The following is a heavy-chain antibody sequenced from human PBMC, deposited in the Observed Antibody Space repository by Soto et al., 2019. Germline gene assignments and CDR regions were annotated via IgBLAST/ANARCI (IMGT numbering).Heavy chain of an antibody. Sequence: ASVKVSCEASGGTFSSYGISWVRQAPGQGLEWMGWINVYNGNTKYAQKVQGRVTMTTDTSTSTAYMELRSLRSDDTAVYYCARGVGSGSYYNQYNWFDPWGQGTLVTVSS. CDR1: GGTFSSYG. J-gene: IGHJ5*02. CDR2: INVYNGNT. CDR3: ARGVGSGSYYNQYNWFDP. D-gene: IGHD3-10*01. V-gene: IGHV1-18*01.